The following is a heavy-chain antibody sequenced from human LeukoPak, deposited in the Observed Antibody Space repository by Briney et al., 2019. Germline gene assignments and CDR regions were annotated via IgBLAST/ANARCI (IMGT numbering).Heavy chain of an antibody. CDR1: GFTFSSYA. CDR2: ISGSGGST. V-gene: IGHV3-23*01. Sequence: GGSLRLSCAASGFTFSSYAMSWARQAPGKGLEWVSAISGSGGSTYYADSVKGRFTISRDNSKNTLYLQMNSLRAEDTAVYYCAKGVWATILTNDAFDIWGQGTMVTVSS. D-gene: IGHD3-9*01. J-gene: IGHJ3*02. CDR3: AKGVWATILTNDAFDI.